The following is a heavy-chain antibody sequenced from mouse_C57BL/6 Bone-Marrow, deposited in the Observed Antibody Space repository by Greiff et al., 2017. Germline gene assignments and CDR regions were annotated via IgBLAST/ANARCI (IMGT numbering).Heavy chain of an antibody. Sequence: EVQLQQSGAELVRPGASVKLSCTASGFNIKDDYMHWVKQRPEQGLEWIGWIDPENGDTEYASKFQGKATITADPSSNTAYLQLSSLTSDDTAVYYCTTGGSSYDWGQGTTLTVSS. CDR2: IDPENGDT. V-gene: IGHV14-4*01. J-gene: IGHJ2*01. D-gene: IGHD1-1*01. CDR3: TTGGSSYD. CDR1: GFNIKDDY.